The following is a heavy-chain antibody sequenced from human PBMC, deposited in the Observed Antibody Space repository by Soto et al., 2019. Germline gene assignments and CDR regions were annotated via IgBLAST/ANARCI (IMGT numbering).Heavy chain of an antibody. Sequence: PGGSLRLSCAASGFIFSSYGMHWVRQAPGKGLEWVAVILYDGSNKYYADSVKGRFTISRDNSKNTLYLQMSGLRADDTAVYYCAKGSQPSYYYMDVWGKGTTVTVSS. V-gene: IGHV3-30*18. CDR1: GFIFSSYG. CDR2: ILYDGSNK. CDR3: AKGSQPSYYYMDV. J-gene: IGHJ6*03.